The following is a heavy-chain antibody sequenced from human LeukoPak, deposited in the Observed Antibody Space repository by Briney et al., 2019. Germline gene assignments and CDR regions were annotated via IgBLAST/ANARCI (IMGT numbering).Heavy chain of an antibody. V-gene: IGHV1-2*02. D-gene: IGHD6-19*01. J-gene: IGHJ4*02. CDR1: GYTFTGYY. CDR2: INPNSGAT. Sequence: ALVKVSCKASGYTFTGYYMHWVRQAPGQGLEWMGWINPNSGATNYAQKFQGRVTMTRDTSISTAYMELSRLRSDDTAVYYCARDFVSSGWLFYQYWGQGTLVTVSS. CDR3: ARDFVSSGWLFYQY.